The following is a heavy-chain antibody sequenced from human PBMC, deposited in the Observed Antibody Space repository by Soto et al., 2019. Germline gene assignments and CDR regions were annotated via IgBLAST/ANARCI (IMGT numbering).Heavy chain of an antibody. D-gene: IGHD3-10*01. J-gene: IGHJ4*02. CDR2: IGTAGDT. CDR1: GFTFSSYD. V-gene: IGHV3-13*01. CDR3: ARARWFGDPPSGHGYYFDY. Sequence: GGSLRLSCAASGFTFSSYDMHWVRQATGKGLEWVSAIGTAGDTYYPGSVKGRFTISRENAKNSLYLQMNSLRAGDTAVYYCARARWFGDPPSGHGYYFDYWGQGTLVTVSS.